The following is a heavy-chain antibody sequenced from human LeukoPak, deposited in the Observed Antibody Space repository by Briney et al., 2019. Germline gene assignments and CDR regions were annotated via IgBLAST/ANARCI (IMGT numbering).Heavy chain of an antibody. CDR2: IYHSGST. Sequence: SETLSLTCAVSGGSISSGGYSWSWIRQPPGKGLEWIGYIYHSGSTYYNPSLKSRVTISVDRSKNQFPLKLSSVTAADTAVYYCARSYYYDSSGTPPGFDPWGQGTLVTVSS. CDR1: GGSISSGGYS. V-gene: IGHV4-30-2*01. J-gene: IGHJ5*02. CDR3: ARSYYYDSSGTPPGFDP. D-gene: IGHD3-22*01.